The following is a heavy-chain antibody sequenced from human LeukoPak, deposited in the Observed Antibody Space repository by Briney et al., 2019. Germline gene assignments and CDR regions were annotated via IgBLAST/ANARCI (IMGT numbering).Heavy chain of an antibody. D-gene: IGHD1-26*01. CDR3: ARDVRVGARVDFYFDY. V-gene: IGHV3-30-3*01. CDR2: ISHDGSLE. Sequence: GSLRLSCAASGFTFSSYAMHWVRQAPGKGLEWMAFISHDGSLEDYADSVKGRFTVSRDNSKKTLYLQMNSLKSEDAAVYYCARDVRVGARVDFYFDYWGQGTLVTVSS. CDR1: GFTFSSYA. J-gene: IGHJ4*02.